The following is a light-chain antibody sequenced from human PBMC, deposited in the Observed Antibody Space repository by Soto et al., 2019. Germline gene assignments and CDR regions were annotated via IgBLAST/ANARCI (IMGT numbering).Light chain of an antibody. J-gene: IGLJ2*01. CDR1: SSEVGGYNY. V-gene: IGLV2-14*01. CDR2: HVS. Sequence: QSVLTQPASVSGSPGQSITISCTGTSSEVGGYNYVSWYQQHPGKAPKLMIYHVSNRPSGVSNRFSGSKSGNTASLTISGLQAEDEADYYCSSYTSSSTLVVFGGVTKLTVL. CDR3: SSYTSSSTLVV.